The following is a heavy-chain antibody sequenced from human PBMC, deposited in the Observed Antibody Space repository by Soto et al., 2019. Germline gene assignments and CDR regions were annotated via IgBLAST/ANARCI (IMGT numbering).Heavy chain of an antibody. CDR1: GFTFDTYW. V-gene: IGHV3-7*01. CDR2: IKQEGGKK. CDR3: ARVWAYFDS. J-gene: IGHJ4*02. D-gene: IGHD7-27*01. Sequence: EVQLVESGGGLVQPGGSLRLSCAASGFTFDTYWMTWVRQAPGKGLEWVANIKQEGGKKYYADSVKGRFTISRDNAKNSLSLQMNRLRAADAALYYCARVWAYFDSWGQGTLVTVSS.